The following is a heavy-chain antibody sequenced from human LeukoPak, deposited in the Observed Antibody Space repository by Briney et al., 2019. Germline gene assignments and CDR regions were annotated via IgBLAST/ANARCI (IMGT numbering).Heavy chain of an antibody. D-gene: IGHD6-19*01. CDR2: INSDGSNV. CDR3: ATKTPFAVAPRG. Sequence: GGSLRLSCAASGFTFSSYWMHWVRQAPGKGLVWVSRINSDGSNVIYADSVKGRFTISRDNAKNTLYLQMNSLRPEDTAVYYCATKTPFAVAPRGWGQGTLVTVSS. J-gene: IGHJ4*02. CDR1: GFTFSSYW. V-gene: IGHV3-74*01.